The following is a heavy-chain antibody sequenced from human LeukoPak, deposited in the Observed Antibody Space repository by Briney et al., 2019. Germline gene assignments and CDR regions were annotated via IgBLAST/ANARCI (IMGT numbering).Heavy chain of an antibody. CDR2: INSDGSST. CDR1: GFTFSSCW. J-gene: IGHJ6*02. D-gene: IGHD1-26*01. Sequence: GGSLRLSCAASGFTFSSCWMHWVRQAPGKGLVWVSRINSDGSSTSYADSVKGRFTISRDNAKNTLYLQMNSLRAEDTDVYYCARVRSGSSAGNYGMDVWGQGTTVTVSS. CDR3: ARVRSGSSAGNYGMDV. V-gene: IGHV3-74*01.